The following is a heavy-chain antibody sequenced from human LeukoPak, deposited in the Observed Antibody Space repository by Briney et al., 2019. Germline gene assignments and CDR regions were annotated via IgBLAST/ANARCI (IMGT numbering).Heavy chain of an antibody. Sequence: GASVKVSCKASGGTFNNSTISWVRQAPGEGLEWMGRFIPILDLAHYAQKFKGRVTITADKSTSTACMELSSLRSEDTAEYYCATVSITISGGNCYLCGAFDIWGQGTMVSVSS. D-gene: IGHD2-21*01. CDR1: GGTFNNST. CDR3: ATVSITISGGNCYLCGAFDI. V-gene: IGHV1-69*02. J-gene: IGHJ3*02. CDR2: FIPILDLA.